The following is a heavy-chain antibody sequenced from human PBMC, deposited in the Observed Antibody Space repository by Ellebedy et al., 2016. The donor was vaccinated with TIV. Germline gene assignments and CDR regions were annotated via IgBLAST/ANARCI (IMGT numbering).Heavy chain of an antibody. Sequence: SETLSLTXAVYGGSFSGYYWSWIRQPPGKGLEWIGEINHSGSTNNNPSLKSRVTISVDTSKNQFSLKLSSVTAADTAVYYCARNLDWFDPWGQGTLVTVSS. J-gene: IGHJ5*02. CDR1: GGSFSGYY. CDR3: ARNLDWFDP. V-gene: IGHV4-34*01. CDR2: INHSGST.